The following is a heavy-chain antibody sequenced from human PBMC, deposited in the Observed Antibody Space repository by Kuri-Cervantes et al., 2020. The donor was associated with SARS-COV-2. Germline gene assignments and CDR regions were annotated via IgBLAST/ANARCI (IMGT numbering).Heavy chain of an antibody. CDR3: AREGAGTLYTSRYYGMDV. V-gene: IGHV1-69*06. CDR2: IIPIFGTA. D-gene: IGHD3-10*01. Sequence: TCKASGGTFSSYAISWVRQAPGQGVEWMGGIIPIFGTANYAQKFQGRVTITADKSTSTAYMELSSLRSEDTAVYYCAREGAGTLYTSRYYGMDVWGQGTTVTVSS. J-gene: IGHJ6*02. CDR1: GGTFSSYA.